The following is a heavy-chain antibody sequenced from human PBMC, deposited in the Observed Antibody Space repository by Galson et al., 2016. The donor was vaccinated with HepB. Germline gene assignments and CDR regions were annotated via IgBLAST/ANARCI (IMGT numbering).Heavy chain of an antibody. D-gene: IGHD1-1*01. CDR1: NDSISNSIYY. V-gene: IGHV4-39*01. CDR3: AGLRRGVPPSFDS. CDR2: IYFTGNT. J-gene: IGHJ4*02. Sequence: LSLTCTVSNDSISNSIYYWGWIRQPPGKGLEWIGNIYFTGNTYYNPSLKSRLTISVDPSKNQFSLRLISVTAADTAFYYCAGLRRGVPPSFDSWGQETLVTVSS.